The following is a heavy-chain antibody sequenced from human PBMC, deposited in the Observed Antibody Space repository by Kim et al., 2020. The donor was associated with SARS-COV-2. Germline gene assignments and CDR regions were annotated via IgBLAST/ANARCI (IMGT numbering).Heavy chain of an antibody. D-gene: IGHD6-13*01. Sequence: GGSLRLSCAASGFTFSSYAISWVRQAPGKGLEWVSVIYSGGSSTYYADSVKGRFTISRDNSKNTLYLQMNSLRAEDTAVYYCAKGLYSSSWYADYWGQGTLVTVSS. V-gene: IGHV3-23*03. J-gene: IGHJ4*02. CDR2: IYSGGSST. CDR1: GFTFSSYA. CDR3: AKGLYSSSWYADY.